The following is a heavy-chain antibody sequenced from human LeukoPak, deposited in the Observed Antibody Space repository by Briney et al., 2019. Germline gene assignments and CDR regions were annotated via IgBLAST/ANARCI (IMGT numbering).Heavy chain of an antibody. CDR2: IKKEVREK. CDR3: ARASPERGYSYGPLDNYFDY. CDR1: GFTFSNYG. J-gene: IGHJ4*02. Sequence: GGAPRLSCAASGFTFSNYGMSWGRQAPGEGRGWVVTIKKEVREKYYVDLGKGRFTISRDNAKNSLYLQMNSLRAEDTAVYYCARASPERGYSYGPLDNYFDYWGQGTLVTVSS. V-gene: IGHV3-7*01. D-gene: IGHD5-18*01.